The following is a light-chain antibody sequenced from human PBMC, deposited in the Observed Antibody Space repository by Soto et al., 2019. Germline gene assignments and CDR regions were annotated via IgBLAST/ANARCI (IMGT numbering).Light chain of an antibody. J-gene: IGKJ3*01. CDR2: KIS. V-gene: IGKV2-30*01. CDR1: QGLVFSDGNIY. CDR3: MQSTRWPPA. Sequence: DVVMTQSPLSLPVTLGQPASISCRSSQGLVFSDGNIYLSWFQQRPGQSPRRLIYKISNRDSGVPDRFSGSGSGTDFTLRISRVEAEDVGVYYCMQSTRWPPAFGPGTKVDIK.